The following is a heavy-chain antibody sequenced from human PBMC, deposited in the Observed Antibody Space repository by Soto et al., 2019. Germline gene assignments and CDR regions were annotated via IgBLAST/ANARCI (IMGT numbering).Heavy chain of an antibody. CDR1: GGTFSRYA. Sequence: VKVSCKASGGTFSRYAISWVRQAPGQGLEWMGGINPIFGTPHYAQKYQGRVTITADTFTNTAYMELTRLTSDDTAVYFCAREGRHFDYWGQGTLVTGSS. CDR3: AREGRHFDY. V-gene: IGHV1-69*06. CDR2: INPIFGTP. J-gene: IGHJ4*02.